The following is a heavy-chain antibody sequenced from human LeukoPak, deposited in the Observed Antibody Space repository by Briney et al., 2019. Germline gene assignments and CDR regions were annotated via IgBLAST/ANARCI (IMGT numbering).Heavy chain of an antibody. CDR3: ARVGFLDAFDI. CDR1: GGSISSGGYY. D-gene: IGHD2/OR15-2a*01. J-gene: IGHJ3*02. CDR2: IYHSGST. V-gene: IGHV4-30-2*01. Sequence: PSETLSLTCTVSGGSISSGGYYWSWIRQPPGKGLEWIGYIYHSGSTYYNPSLKSRVTISVDRSKNQFSLKLSSETAADTAVYYCARVGFLDAFDIWGQGTMVTVSS.